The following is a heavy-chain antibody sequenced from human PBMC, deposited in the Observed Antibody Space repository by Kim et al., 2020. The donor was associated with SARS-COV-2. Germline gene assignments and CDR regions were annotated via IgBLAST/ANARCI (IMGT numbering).Heavy chain of an antibody. Sequence: GGSLRLSCAASGFIFFKYRMHWVRQAPGKGLEWVAVISYDGSDQNHADSVKGRFTVSRDNSKNTLFLQMGSLRGEDTAVYYCARSRNSRGYDDGSIAEVDYGGQGTEVTVSS. CDR2: ISYDGSDQ. V-gene: IGHV3-30*04. J-gene: IGHJ4*02. CDR3: ARSRNSRGYDDGSIAEVDY. D-gene: IGHD5-18*01. CDR1: GFIFFKYR.